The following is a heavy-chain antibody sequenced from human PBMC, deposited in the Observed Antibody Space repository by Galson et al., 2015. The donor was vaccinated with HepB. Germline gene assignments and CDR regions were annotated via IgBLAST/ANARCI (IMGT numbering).Heavy chain of an antibody. D-gene: IGHD2-2*01. Sequence: SLRLSCAASGFTFSSYSMNWVRQAPGKGLEWVSYISSSSSTIYYADSVKGRFTISRDNAKNSLYLQMNSLRDEDTAVYYCARDQGYCSSTSCYDFDYWGQGTLVTVSS. CDR3: ARDQGYCSSTSCYDFDY. CDR2: ISSSSSTI. CDR1: GFTFSSYS. J-gene: IGHJ4*02. V-gene: IGHV3-48*02.